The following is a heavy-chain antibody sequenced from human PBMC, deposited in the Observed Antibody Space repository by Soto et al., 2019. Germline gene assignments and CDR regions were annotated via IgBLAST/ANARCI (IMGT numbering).Heavy chain of an antibody. D-gene: IGHD4-17*01. V-gene: IGHV4-39*01. J-gene: IGHJ6*02. CDR3: ARLPLDYGGNHQGGYYYYGMDV. CDR1: GGSISSSSYY. CDR2: IYYSGST. Sequence: ETLSLTCTVSGGSISSSSYYWGWIRQPPGKGLEWIGSIYYSGSTYYNPSLKSRVTISVDTSKNQFSLKLSSVTAADTAVYYCARLPLDYGGNHQGGYYYYGMDVWGQGTTV.